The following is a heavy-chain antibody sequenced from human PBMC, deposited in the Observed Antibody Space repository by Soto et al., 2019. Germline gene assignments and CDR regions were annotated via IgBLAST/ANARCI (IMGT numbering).Heavy chain of an antibody. CDR2: ISGHGDAT. CDR1: GFPFTGYA. J-gene: IGHJ4*02. CDR3: ANSRVSMVRGLIIIPNY. V-gene: IGHV3-23*01. Sequence: EVHLLESGGGLVQPGGSLRLSCAASGFPFTGYAMSWVRQAPGKGLEWVSAISGHGDATFYADSVKGRFTISGDNSKNTLYMHMNSLRAEDTALYYCANSRVSMVRGLIIIPNYWGQGTLVTVSS. D-gene: IGHD3-10*01.